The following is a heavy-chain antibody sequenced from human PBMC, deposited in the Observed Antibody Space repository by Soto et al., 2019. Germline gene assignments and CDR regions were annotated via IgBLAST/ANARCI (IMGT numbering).Heavy chain of an antibody. J-gene: IGHJ5*02. CDR2: IWYDGSNK. CDR1: GFTFSSYG. Sequence: GGSLRLSCAASGFTFSSYGMHWVRQAPGKGLEWVAVIWYDGSNKYYADSVKGRFTISRDNSKNTLYLQMNSLRAEDTAVYYCARGYYDFWSGYFDTHNWFDPWGQGTLVTVSS. D-gene: IGHD3-3*01. CDR3: ARGYYDFWSGYFDTHNWFDP. V-gene: IGHV3-33*01.